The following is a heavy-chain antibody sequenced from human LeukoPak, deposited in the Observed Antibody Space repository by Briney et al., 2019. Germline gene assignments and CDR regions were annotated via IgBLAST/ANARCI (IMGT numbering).Heavy chain of an antibody. V-gene: IGHV4-4*07. CDR1: GGSISSYY. CDR3: ARDYGSGSYVNWFDP. J-gene: IGHJ5*02. CDR2: IYTSGST. Sequence: PSETLSLTCTVSGGSISSYYWCWIRQPAGKGLEWIGRIYTSGSTNYNPSLKSRVTMSVDTSKNQFSLKLSSVTAADTAVYYCARDYGSGSYVNWFDPWGQGTLVTVSS. D-gene: IGHD3-10*01.